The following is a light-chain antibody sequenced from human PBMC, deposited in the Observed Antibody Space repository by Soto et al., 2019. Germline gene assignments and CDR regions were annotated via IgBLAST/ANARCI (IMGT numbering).Light chain of an antibody. CDR3: QYLNTFSPIT. J-gene: IGKJ4*01. CDR2: SAS. CDR1: QDIRNF. V-gene: IGKV1-9*01. Sequence: DILLTQSPSFLSASLGDRVTITCRASQDIRNFFAWYQQHPGTAPKLLIYSASSPHSGVSSRFSAAGSGTEFTLTITSLQPEDSATYFCQYLNTFSPITFGGGTNVEI.